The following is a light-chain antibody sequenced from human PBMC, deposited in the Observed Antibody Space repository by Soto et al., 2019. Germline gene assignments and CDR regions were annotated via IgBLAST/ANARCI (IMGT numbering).Light chain of an antibody. Sequence: EIVLTQSPATLSLSPGERATLSCRASQSVGSSLAWYQQKPGQAPRLLIYDASTRAAGILARFSGSGSGTVFTLNINSLEPEDFAVYYCQQRSYWPLTFDGGTKVEIK. V-gene: IGKV3-11*01. CDR3: QQRSYWPLT. J-gene: IGKJ4*01. CDR2: DAS. CDR1: QSVGSS.